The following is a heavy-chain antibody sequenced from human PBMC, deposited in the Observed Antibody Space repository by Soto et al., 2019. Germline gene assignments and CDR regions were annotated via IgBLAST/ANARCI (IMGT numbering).Heavy chain of an antibody. V-gene: IGHV3-73*01. CDR2: IRSKANSYAT. CDR1: GFTFSGSA. Sequence: RGSLRLSCAASGFTFSGSAMHWVRQASGKGLEWVGRIRSKANSYATAYAASVKGRFTISRDDSKNTAYLQMNSLKTEDTAVYYCTRRKDIVLRDYYYMDVWGKGTTVTVSS. J-gene: IGHJ6*03. D-gene: IGHD2-8*01. CDR3: TRRKDIVLRDYYYMDV.